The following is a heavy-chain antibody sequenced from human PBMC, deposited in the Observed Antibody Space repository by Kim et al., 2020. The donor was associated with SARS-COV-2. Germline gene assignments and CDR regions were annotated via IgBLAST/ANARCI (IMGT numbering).Heavy chain of an antibody. J-gene: IGHJ3*02. CDR1: GFTFSSYA. D-gene: IGHD1-26*01. CDR3: ARPYSGSYYGAFDI. CDR2: ISYDGSNK. Sequence: GGSLRLSCAASGFTFSSYAMHWVRQAPGKGLEWVAVISYDGSNKYYADSVKGRFTISRDNSKNTLYLQMNSLRAEDTAGYYCARPYSGSYYGAFDIWGQG. V-gene: IGHV3-30*04.